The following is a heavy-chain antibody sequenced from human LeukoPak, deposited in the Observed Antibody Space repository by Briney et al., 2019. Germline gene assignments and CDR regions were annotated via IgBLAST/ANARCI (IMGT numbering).Heavy chain of an antibody. J-gene: IGHJ4*02. D-gene: IGHD3-10*02. CDR2: IHIGGNT. V-gene: IGHV3-53*01. Sequence: GGSLRLSCEVSGITVSTNFMSWVRQAPGEGLEWVSVIHIGGNTYYADSVKGRFTISRDNSKNTLYLQMNGLRAEDTAVYYCVRGHYVGSAYWGQGTLVTVSS. CDR3: VRGHYVGSAY. CDR1: GITVSTNF.